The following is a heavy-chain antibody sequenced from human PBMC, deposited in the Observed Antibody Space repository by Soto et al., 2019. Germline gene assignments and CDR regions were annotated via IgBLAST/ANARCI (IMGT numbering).Heavy chain of an antibody. CDR2: IKQDGSEK. CDR3: ARDRFLTGPPYGMDV. Sequence: LXLSCAASGFTFGSYCVSRVRQAPGKGLEWVANIKQDGSEKYYVDSVKGRFTISRDNAKNSLYLQMNSLRAEDTAVYYCARDRFLTGPPYGMDVWGQGTTVTVSS. V-gene: IGHV3-7*03. D-gene: IGHD3-9*01. J-gene: IGHJ6*02. CDR1: GFTFGSYC.